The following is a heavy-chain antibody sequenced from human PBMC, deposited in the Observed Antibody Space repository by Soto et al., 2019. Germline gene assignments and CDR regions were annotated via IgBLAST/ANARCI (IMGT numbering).Heavy chain of an antibody. D-gene: IGHD3-10*01. V-gene: IGHV1-18*01. J-gene: IGHJ4*02. Sequence: ASVKVSCKASGYTFTNFGISWVRQAPGQGLEWMGWISAYNGNTNYAQKFQGRVTMTTDTSTSTAYMEVRSLRFDDTAVYYCARGILGSGSYSRADYWGEGPLVTVSS. CDR3: ARGILGSGSYSRADY. CDR2: ISAYNGNT. CDR1: GYTFTNFG.